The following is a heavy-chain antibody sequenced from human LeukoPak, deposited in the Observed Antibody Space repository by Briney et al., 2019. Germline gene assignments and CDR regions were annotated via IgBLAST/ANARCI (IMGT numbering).Heavy chain of an antibody. D-gene: IGHD1-14*01. CDR3: ARQQATAYYYYGMDV. J-gene: IGHJ6*02. CDR1: GGSISSYY. CDR2: IYYSGST. V-gene: IGHV4-59*08. Sequence: SETLSLTCTVSGGSISSYYWSWIRQPPGKGLEWIGYIYYSGSTNYNPSLKSRVTISVDTSKNQFSLKLSSVTAADTAVYYCARQQATAYYYYGMDVWGQGTTVTVSS.